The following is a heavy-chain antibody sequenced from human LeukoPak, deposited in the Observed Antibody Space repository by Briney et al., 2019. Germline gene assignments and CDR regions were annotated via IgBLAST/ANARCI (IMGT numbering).Heavy chain of an antibody. Sequence: GASVKVSCRASGYAFTTYGINWVRQAPGQGLEWMGWISPNNGNTNYAKSLQGRVTMTTDTSTSTAYMELRSLKSDDTAVYYCARGVSPTTKGVQFDCWGQGTLVTVSS. J-gene: IGHJ4*02. CDR1: GYAFTTYG. CDR2: ISPNNGNT. CDR3: ARGVSPTTKGVQFDC. D-gene: IGHD4-23*01. V-gene: IGHV1-18*01.